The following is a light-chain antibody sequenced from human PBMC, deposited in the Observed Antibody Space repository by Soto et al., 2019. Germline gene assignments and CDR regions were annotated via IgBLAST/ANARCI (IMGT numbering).Light chain of an antibody. CDR3: SSYTSFSNLSWV. Sequence: QSALTQPASVSGSHGQSITISCTGSSSDVGGYNYVSWYQQHPGKAPKHMIYKVSEPPSGVSNRFSGSKSGNTASLTISGLHADYEADYYCSSYTSFSNLSWVFGTGTKVTVL. CDR1: SSDVGGYNY. J-gene: IGLJ1*01. CDR2: KVS. V-gene: IGLV2-14*01.